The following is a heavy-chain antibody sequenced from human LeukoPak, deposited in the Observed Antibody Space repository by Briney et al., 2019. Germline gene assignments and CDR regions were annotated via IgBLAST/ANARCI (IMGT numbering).Heavy chain of an antibody. D-gene: IGHD3-16*01. CDR1: GFTISSKY. CDR2: IYSGDNT. V-gene: IGHV3-53*01. CDR3: ARGTASLGAFDI. J-gene: IGHJ3*02. Sequence: GGSLRLSCAASGFTISSKYMSWVRQAPGKGLECVSIIYSGDNTYYADSVKGRFTISRDNSENTLYLQMNSLRAEDTAVYHCARGTASLGAFDIWGQGTMVTVSS.